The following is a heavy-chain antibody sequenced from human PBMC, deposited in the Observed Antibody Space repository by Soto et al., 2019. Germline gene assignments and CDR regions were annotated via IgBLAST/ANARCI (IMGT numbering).Heavy chain of an antibody. V-gene: IGHV4-34*01. J-gene: IGHJ4*02. CDR1: GGSFSGYY. Sequence: SETLSLTCAVYGGSFSGYYWSWIRQPPGKGLEWIGEINHSGSTNYNPSLKSRVTISVDTSKNQFSLKLSSVTAADTAVYYCARDDYGDFDYWGQGTLVTVSS. CDR2: INHSGST. CDR3: ARDDYGDFDY. D-gene: IGHD4-17*01.